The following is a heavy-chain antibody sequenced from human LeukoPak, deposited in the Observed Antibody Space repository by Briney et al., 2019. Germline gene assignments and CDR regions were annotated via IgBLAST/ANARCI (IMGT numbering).Heavy chain of an antibody. V-gene: IGHV3-11*05. CDR1: GFTFSDYY. D-gene: IGHD1-26*01. CDR2: ISSSSSYT. CDR3: ARGRIVGATGFDY. J-gene: IGHJ4*02. Sequence: PGGSLRLSCAASGFTFSDYYMSWICQAPGKGLEWVSYISSSSSYTNYADSVKGRFTISRDNAKNSLYLQMNSLRAEDTAVYYCARGRIVGATGFDYWGQGTLVTVSS.